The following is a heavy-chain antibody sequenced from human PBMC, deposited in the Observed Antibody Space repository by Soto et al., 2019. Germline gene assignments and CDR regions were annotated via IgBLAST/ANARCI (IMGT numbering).Heavy chain of an antibody. V-gene: IGHV3-33*01. D-gene: IGHD4-4*01. CDR3: ARSHYSNYYYYYMDV. J-gene: IGHJ6*03. CDR1: GFTFSSYG. Sequence: GGSLRLSCAASGFTFSSYGMHWVRQAPGKGLEWVAVIWYDGSNKYYADSVKGRFTISRDNSKNTLYLQMNSLRAEDTAVYYCARSHYSNYYYYYMDVWGKGTTVTVSS. CDR2: IWYDGSNK.